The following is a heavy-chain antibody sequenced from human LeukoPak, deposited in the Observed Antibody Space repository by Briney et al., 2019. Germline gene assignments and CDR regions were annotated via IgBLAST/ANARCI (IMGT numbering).Heavy chain of an antibody. J-gene: IGHJ3*02. CDR2: IYYSGST. Sequence: PSETLSLTCTVSGGSISSYYWSWIRQPPGKGLEWLGYIYYSGSTNYNPSLKSRVTISVDTSKNQFSLKLSSVTAADTAVYYCARDVGITIFGVADDAFDIWGQGTMVTVSS. CDR3: ARDVGITIFGVADDAFDI. D-gene: IGHD3-3*01. CDR1: GGSISSYY. V-gene: IGHV4-59*01.